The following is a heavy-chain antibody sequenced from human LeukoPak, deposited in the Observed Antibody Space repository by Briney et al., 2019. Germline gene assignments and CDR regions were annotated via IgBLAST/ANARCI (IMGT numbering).Heavy chain of an antibody. CDR1: GGSISSGSYY. Sequence: SQTLSLTCTVSGGSISSGSYYWSWIRQPAGKGLEWIGRIYTSGNTNYNPSLKSRVTMSVDTSKNQFSLKLSSVTAADTAVYYCASARDTKRVADTDYWGRGTLVTVSS. CDR3: ASARDTKRVADTDY. V-gene: IGHV4-61*02. CDR2: IYTSGNT. J-gene: IGHJ4*02. D-gene: IGHD3-3*01.